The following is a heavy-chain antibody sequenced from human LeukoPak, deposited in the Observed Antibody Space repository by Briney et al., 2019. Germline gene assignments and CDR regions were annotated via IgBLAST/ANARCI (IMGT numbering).Heavy chain of an antibody. CDR3: ATGYSSTWYYFDY. D-gene: IGHD6-13*01. CDR2: IYHSGST. V-gene: IGHV4-59*01. CDR1: DYSISSGYY. Sequence: SETLSLTCAVSDYSISSGYYWSWIRQPPGKGLEWIGYIYHSGSTNYNPSLKSRVTISADTSKDQFSLKLASVTAADTAVYYCATGYSSTWYYFDYWGQGTLVTVSS. J-gene: IGHJ4*02.